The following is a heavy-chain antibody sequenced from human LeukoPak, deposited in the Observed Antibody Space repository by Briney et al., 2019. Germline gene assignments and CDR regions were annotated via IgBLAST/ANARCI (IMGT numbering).Heavy chain of an antibody. V-gene: IGHV3-33*01. CDR1: GFTFSSYG. D-gene: IGHD6-19*01. CDR3: ARDSSGRSSEGKYYYYYYGMDV. J-gene: IGHJ6*02. CDR2: IWYDGSNK. Sequence: PGGSLRLSCAASGFTFSSYGMHWVRQAPGKGLEWVAVIWYDGSNKYYADSVKGRFTISRDNSKNTLYLQMNSLRAEDTAVYYCARDSSGRSSEGKYYYYYYGMDVWGQGTTVTVSS.